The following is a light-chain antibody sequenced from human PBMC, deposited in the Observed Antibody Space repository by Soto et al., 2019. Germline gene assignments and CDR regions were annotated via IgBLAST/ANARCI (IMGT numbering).Light chain of an antibody. J-gene: IGKJ4*01. CDR1: QSVTSSY. Sequence: EIVLTQSPGTLSLSPGERATLSCWASQSVTSSYLAWYQQKPGQAPRPLIYGASSRATGIPDRFSGSGSGTDFTLTISRLEPEDFAVYYCQQYGSLPPTFGGGTKVEIK. CDR3: QQYGSLPPT. CDR2: GAS. V-gene: IGKV3-20*01.